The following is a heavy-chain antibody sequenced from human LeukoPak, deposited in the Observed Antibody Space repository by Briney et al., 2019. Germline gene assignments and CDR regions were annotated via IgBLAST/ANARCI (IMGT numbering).Heavy chain of an antibody. CDR3: AKVPPEEAYYYYYMDV. V-gene: IGHV3-23*01. D-gene: IGHD1-14*01. CDR2: ISGSGGST. CDR1: GFTFSSYA. J-gene: IGHJ6*03. Sequence: GGSLRLSCAASGFTFSSYAMSWVRQAPGKGLEWVSAISGSGGSTYYADSVKGRFTISRDNSKNTLYLQMNSLRAEDTAVYYCAKVPPEEAYYYYYMDVWGKGTTVTVSS.